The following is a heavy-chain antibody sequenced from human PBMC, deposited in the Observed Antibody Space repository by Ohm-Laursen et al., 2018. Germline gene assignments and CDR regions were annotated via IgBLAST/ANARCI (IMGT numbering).Heavy chain of an antibody. CDR2: ISYRGNT. J-gene: IGHJ4*02. Sequence: GTLSLTCNVSRGSISRFYWSWVRQPPGKGLEWIGYISYRGNTNYNPSLKSRLSMSVDTSKDQFSLKLSSVTAADTAVYYCARDVNYWGQGTLVTVSS. V-gene: IGHV4-59*12. CDR3: ARDVNY. CDR1: RGSISRFY.